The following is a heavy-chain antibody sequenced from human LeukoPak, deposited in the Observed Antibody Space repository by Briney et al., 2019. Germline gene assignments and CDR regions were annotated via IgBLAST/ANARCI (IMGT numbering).Heavy chain of an antibody. J-gene: IGHJ3*02. CDR1: GGSISSGDYY. V-gene: IGHV4-30-4*08. D-gene: IGHD3-10*01. CDR3: ARDGSGSYDAFDI. CDR2: IYYSGST. Sequence: SETLSLTCTVSGGSISSGDYYWSWIRQPPGKGLEWIGYIYYSGSTYYNPSLKSRVTISVDTSKNQFSLKLSSVTAADTAVYYYARDGSGSYDAFDIWGQGTMVTVSS.